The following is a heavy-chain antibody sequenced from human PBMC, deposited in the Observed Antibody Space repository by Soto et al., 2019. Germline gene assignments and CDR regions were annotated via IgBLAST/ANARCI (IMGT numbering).Heavy chain of an antibody. D-gene: IGHD3-3*01. Sequence: PSETLSLTCAVSGYSISSGYYWGWIRQPPGKGLEWIGSIYHSGSTYYNPSLKSRVTTSVDTSKNQFSLKLSSVTAADTAVYYCARDQRDFWSGYYPYNWFDPWGQGTLVTVSS. CDR1: GYSISSGYY. J-gene: IGHJ5*02. V-gene: IGHV4-38-2*02. CDR2: IYHSGST. CDR3: ARDQRDFWSGYYPYNWFDP.